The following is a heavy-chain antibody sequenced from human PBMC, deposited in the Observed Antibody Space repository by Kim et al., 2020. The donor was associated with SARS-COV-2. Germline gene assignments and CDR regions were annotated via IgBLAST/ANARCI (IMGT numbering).Heavy chain of an antibody. V-gene: IGHV4-39*01. Sequence: SLKVRAPISVATSKNQFSLKLSSVTAADTAVYYCARLNYYDSSGYYEFDYWGQGTLVTVSS. CDR3: ARLNYYDSSGYYEFDY. D-gene: IGHD3-22*01. J-gene: IGHJ4*02.